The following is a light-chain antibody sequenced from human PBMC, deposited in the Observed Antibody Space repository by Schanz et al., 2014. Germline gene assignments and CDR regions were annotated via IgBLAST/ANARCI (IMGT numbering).Light chain of an antibody. V-gene: IGKV2-28*01. CDR3: MQALQTSWT. CDR2: LGS. J-gene: IGKJ1*01. CDR1: QSLLHSTGFNY. Sequence: EIVMTQSPLSLPVTPAEPASISCRSSQSLLHSTGFNYVAWYLQKPGQSPQLLIYLGSNRASGVPDRFSGSGSGTDFTLKISRVEAEDVGVYYCMQALQTSWTFGQGTKVEIK.